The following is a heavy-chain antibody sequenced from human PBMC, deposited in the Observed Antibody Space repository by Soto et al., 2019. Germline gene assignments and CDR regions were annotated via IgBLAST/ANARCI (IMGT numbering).Heavy chain of an antibody. D-gene: IGHD3-10*01. Sequence: QVQLVESGGGVVQPGRSLRLSCAASGFTFSSYGMHWVRQAPGKGLEWVAVIWYDGSNKYYADSVKGRFTISRDNSKNTLYLQMNSVRAEDTAVYYCARDFGGGFGELLPQFAYWGQGTLVTVSS. CDR1: GFTFSSYG. V-gene: IGHV3-33*01. CDR2: IWYDGSNK. J-gene: IGHJ4*02. CDR3: ARDFGGGFGELLPQFAY.